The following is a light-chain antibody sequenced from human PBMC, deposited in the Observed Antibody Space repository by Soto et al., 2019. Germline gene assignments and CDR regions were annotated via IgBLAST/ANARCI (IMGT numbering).Light chain of an antibody. CDR1: SSDIGGYNY. CDR2: HVN. Sequence: QSVLTQPPSASGSPGQSVTISCTGGSSDIGGYNYVSWYQQHPGRAPKLLIYHVNTRPSGISNRFSGSKSGDTASLTISGLQAEDEAEYSCFSYSTSSSLYVFGSGTKVTVL. V-gene: IGLV2-14*03. J-gene: IGLJ1*01. CDR3: FSYSTSSSLYV.